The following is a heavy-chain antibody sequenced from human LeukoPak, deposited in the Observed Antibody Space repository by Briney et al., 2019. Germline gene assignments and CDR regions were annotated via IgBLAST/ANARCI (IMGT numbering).Heavy chain of an antibody. V-gene: IGHV3-15*01. CDR2: IKSKTDGGTT. Sequence: GGSLRLSCAASGFTFSNAWMSWVRQAPGKGLEWVGRIKSKTDGGTTDYAAPVKGRFTISRDDSKNTLYLQMNSLKTEDTAVYYCTTPMGYDPYYYYYYMDVWGKGTTVTVSS. J-gene: IGHJ6*03. CDR1: GFTFSNAW. CDR3: TTPMGYDPYYYYYYMDV. D-gene: IGHD5-12*01.